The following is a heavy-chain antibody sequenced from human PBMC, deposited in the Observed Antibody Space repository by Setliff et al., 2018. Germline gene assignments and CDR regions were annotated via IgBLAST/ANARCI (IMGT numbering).Heavy chain of an antibody. D-gene: IGHD3-10*01. CDR1: GGSISSGNW. J-gene: IGHJ5*02. CDR3: ARTSGSGSSLLPNFSDP. V-gene: IGHV4-4*02. Sequence: PSETLSLTCVVSGGSISSGNWWSWARQSPGKGLEWIGIIYHSGSTYYNPSLKSRVTISVDTSKNQFSLKLSSVTAADTAVYYCARTSGSGSSLLPNFSDPWGQGTLVTVSS. CDR2: IYHSGST.